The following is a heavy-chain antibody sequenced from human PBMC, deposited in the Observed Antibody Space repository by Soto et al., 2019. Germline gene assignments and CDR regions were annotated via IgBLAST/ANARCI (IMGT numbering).Heavy chain of an antibody. J-gene: IGHJ3*02. CDR1: GFTFSSYG. CDR3: AKDTGGSGSWFGDAFDI. D-gene: IGHD2-8*02. Sequence: QVQLVESGGVVVQPGRSLRLSCAASGFTFSSYGLHWVRQAPGKGLEWVAVISYDGSNKDDADSVKGRFTISRDNSNNKLYRQLHSLRAEATAVYYFAKDTGGSGSWFGDAFDIWGQGTMVTVSS. V-gene: IGHV3-30*18. CDR2: ISYDGSNK.